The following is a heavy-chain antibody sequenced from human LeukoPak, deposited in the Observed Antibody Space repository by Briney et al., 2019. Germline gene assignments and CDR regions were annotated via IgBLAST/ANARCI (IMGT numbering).Heavy chain of an antibody. Sequence: SETLSLTCTVSGGSISSGAYYWTWIRQPPGKGLEWIGYIFYSGNTYYNPSLKSRVTISVDTSKNQFSLKLSSVTAADTCLWYCARVMYSYGFYFDYWGQGSLVTVSS. D-gene: IGHD5-18*01. V-gene: IGHV4-30-4*01. CDR2: IFYSGNT. CDR1: GGSISSGAYY. CDR3: ARVMYSYGFYFDY. J-gene: IGHJ4*02.